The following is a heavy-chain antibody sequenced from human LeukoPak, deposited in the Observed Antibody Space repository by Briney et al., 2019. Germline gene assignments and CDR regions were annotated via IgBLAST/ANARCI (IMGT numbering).Heavy chain of an antibody. CDR3: ATTYYDSSGYFY. CDR2: ISYDGSNK. CDR1: GFTFSSYA. V-gene: IGHV3-30-3*01. D-gene: IGHD3-22*01. Sequence: GGSLRLSCAASGFTFSSYAMHWVRQAPGKGLEWVAVISYDGSNKYYADSVKGRFTISRDNSKNTLYLQMNSLRAEDTAVHYCATTYYDSSGYFYWGQGTLVTVSS. J-gene: IGHJ4*02.